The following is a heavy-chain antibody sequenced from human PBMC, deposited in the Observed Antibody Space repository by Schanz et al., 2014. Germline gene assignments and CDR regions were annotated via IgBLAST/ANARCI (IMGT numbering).Heavy chain of an antibody. Sequence: EVQLEESGGGLVQPGGSLRLSCAASGFAFDTYWMSWVRQAPGKGLEWVSYISSSASTIQYADYTDSVKGRFTISRDNAKNSLYLQMGSLRVEDTAVYYCARDRGAGWLQNLGDFDYWGQGTLVTVSS. D-gene: IGHD5-12*01. CDR1: GFAFDTYW. CDR2: ISSSASTIQYA. V-gene: IGHV3-48*04. CDR3: ARDRGAGWLQNLGDFDY. J-gene: IGHJ4*02.